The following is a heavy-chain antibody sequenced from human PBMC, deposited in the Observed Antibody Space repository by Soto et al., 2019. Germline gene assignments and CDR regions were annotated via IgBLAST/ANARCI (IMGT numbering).Heavy chain of an antibody. V-gene: IGHV3-21*01. CDR1: GFTFSSYS. J-gene: IGHJ6*02. Sequence: EVQLVESGGGLVKPGGSLRLSCAASGFTFSSYSMNWVRQAPGKGLEWVSSISSSSSYIYYADSVKGRFTISRDNAKNSVYLQMNSLRAEDTAVYYGARDPFYYYGMDVWGQGTTVTVSS. CDR3: ARDPFYYYGMDV. CDR2: ISSSSSYI.